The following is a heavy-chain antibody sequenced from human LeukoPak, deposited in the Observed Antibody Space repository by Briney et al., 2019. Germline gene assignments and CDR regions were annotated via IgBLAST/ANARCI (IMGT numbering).Heavy chain of an antibody. V-gene: IGHV3-64*01. CDR3: ARGLVAVAGGDYFDY. CDR2: ISSNGGST. Sequence: PGGSLRLSCAASGFTFNTYTMHWVRQAPGKGLEYVSGISSNGGSTYYANSVKGRFTISRDNSKNTLYLQMGSLSAEDMAVYYCARGLVAVAGGDYFDYWGQGTLVTVSS. J-gene: IGHJ4*02. D-gene: IGHD6-19*01. CDR1: GFTFNTYT.